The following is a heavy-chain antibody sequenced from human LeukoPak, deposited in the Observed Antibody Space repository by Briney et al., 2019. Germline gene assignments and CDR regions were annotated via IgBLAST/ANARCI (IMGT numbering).Heavy chain of an antibody. CDR2: ISYDGSNK. CDR1: GFTFSSYA. CDR3: AKNGQYYDFWSGYPNWFDP. Sequence: GGSLRLSCAASGFTFSSYAMHWVRQAPGKGLEWVAVISYDGSNKYYADSVKGRFTVSRDNSKNTLYLQMNSLRAEDTAVYYCAKNGQYYDFWSGYPNWFDPWGQGTLVTVSS. J-gene: IGHJ5*02. D-gene: IGHD3-3*01. V-gene: IGHV3-30-3*02.